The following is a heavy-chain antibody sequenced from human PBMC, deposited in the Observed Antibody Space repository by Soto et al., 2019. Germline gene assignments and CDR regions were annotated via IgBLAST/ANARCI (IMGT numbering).Heavy chain of an antibody. Sequence: GSLRLSCAASGFTFSRYAMSWVRQPPGKGLEWVSTFSDPGGGQYYAASMKGRFTISRDNYKLSLYLQMTSLRAEETVYYYCAKGKIITTTYTSFDSWGQGTLVTVSS. CDR2: FSDPGGGQ. J-gene: IGHJ5*01. CDR3: AKGKIITTTYTSFDS. V-gene: IGHV3-23*01. D-gene: IGHD3-22*01. CDR1: GFTFSRYA.